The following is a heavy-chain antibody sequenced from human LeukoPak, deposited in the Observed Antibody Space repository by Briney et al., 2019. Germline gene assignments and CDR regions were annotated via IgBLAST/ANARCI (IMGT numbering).Heavy chain of an antibody. D-gene: IGHD3-16*01. CDR3: ATSSVWGGAFNI. Sequence: GGSLRLSCAASGFTFSSYWRYWVRQAPGKGLMWVSRCDSDGSGTTYVDSVKGRFTVSRDNAKNTLYLQMSSLRAEDTAVYYCATSSVWGGAFNIWGQGTMVTVSS. V-gene: IGHV3-74*01. CDR1: GFTFSSYW. J-gene: IGHJ3*02. CDR2: CDSDGSGT.